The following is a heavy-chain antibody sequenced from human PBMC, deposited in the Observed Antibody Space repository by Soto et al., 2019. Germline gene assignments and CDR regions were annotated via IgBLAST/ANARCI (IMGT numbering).Heavy chain of an antibody. CDR3: ARDPLNSSGWFDP. Sequence: QVQLVQSGAEVKKPGASVKVSCKASGYTFTNYGITWVRQAPGQGLEWVGWVSAYNGYTNYAQRYQGRVNMTTDTSTTTAYMELTSLRSDDTAVYYCARDPLNSSGWFDPWGQGTLVTVSS. D-gene: IGHD3-22*01. V-gene: IGHV1-18*01. CDR2: VSAYNGYT. CDR1: GYTFTNYG. J-gene: IGHJ5*02.